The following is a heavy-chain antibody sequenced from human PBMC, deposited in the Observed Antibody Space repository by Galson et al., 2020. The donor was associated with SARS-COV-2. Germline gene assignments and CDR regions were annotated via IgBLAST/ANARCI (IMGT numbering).Heavy chain of an antibody. J-gene: IGHJ6*02. Sequence: SLTISCAASGFTFDDYAMHWVRQAPGKGLEWVSGISWNSGSIGYADSVKGRFTISRDNAKNSLYLQMNSLRAEDTALYYCAKDTNDHCSGGSCYILDHWYGMDVWGQGTTVTVSS. D-gene: IGHD2-15*01. CDR2: ISWNSGSI. CDR3: AKDTNDHCSGGSCYILDHWYGMDV. V-gene: IGHV3-9*01. CDR1: GFTFDDYA.